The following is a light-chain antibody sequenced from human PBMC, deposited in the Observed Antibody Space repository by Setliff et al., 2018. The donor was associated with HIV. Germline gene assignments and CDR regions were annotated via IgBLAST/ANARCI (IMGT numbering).Light chain of an antibody. CDR1: SSDVGGYNY. CDR2: DVS. Sequence: QSVLTQPRSVSGSPGQSVTISCTGTSSDVGGYNYVSWYQQYPGKAPKLMIYDVSERPLGVPDRFSGSKSGNTVSLTISGLQAEDDADYYCCSYAGSYPSYVFGTGTKVTVL. V-gene: IGLV2-11*01. J-gene: IGLJ1*01. CDR3: CSYAGSYPSYV.